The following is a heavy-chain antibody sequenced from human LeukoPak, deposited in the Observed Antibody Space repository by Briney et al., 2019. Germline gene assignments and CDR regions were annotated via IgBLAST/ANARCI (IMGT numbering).Heavy chain of an antibody. J-gene: IGHJ4*02. CDR1: GFTFSHVW. V-gene: IGHV3-15*01. Sequence: PGGSLRHSCEASGFTFSHVWMSWVRQAPGKGLEWVGRIKSKIDGGTTDYAAPVKGRFTISRDDSKNTVYLQMNSLKTEDTGVYYCTTSLWYGELLFEYWGQGTLVTVSS. CDR3: TTSLWYGELLFEY. D-gene: IGHD3-10*01. CDR2: IKSKIDGGTT.